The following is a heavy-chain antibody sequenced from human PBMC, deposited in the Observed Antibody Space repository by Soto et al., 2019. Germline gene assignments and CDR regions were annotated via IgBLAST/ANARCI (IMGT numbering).Heavy chain of an antibody. J-gene: IGHJ4*02. CDR1: GFTFSSYA. CDR3: AKEKRITMIVVVITTSGYFDY. Sequence: EVQLLESGGGLVQPGGSLRLSCAASGFTFSSYAMSWVHQAPGKGLEWVSAISGSGGSTYYADSVKGRFTISRDNSKNTLYLQMNSLRAEDTAVYYCAKEKRITMIVVVITTSGYFDYWGQGTLVTVSS. D-gene: IGHD3-22*01. V-gene: IGHV3-23*01. CDR2: ISGSGGST.